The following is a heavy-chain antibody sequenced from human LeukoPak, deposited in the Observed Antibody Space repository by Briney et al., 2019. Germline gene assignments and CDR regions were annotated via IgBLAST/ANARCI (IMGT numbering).Heavy chain of an antibody. CDR3: TTERFRYYDSRGPQLGYSEY. CDR2: IKTKTDGATT. J-gene: IGHJ4*02. V-gene: IGHV3-15*01. CDR1: GFTFKSAW. D-gene: IGHD3-22*01. Sequence: GGSLRPSCAASGFTFKSAWMSWVRQTPGKGLEWIGRIKTKTDGATTDYAAPVKGRFAVSRDDSKETLYLQMNNLKTEDTALYYCTTERFRYYDSRGPQLGYSEYWGQGTLVTVSS.